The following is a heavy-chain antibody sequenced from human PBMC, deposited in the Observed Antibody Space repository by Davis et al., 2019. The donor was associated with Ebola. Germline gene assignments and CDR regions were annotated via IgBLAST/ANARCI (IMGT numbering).Heavy chain of an antibody. V-gene: IGHV1-69*04. CDR3: ARGTAMVLGRGDY. Sequence: SVKVSCKASGGTFSSYAISWVRQAPGQGLEWMGRIIPILGIANYAQKFQGRVTITADKSTSTAYMELSSLRSEDTAVYYCARGTAMVLGRGDYWGQGTLVTVSS. CDR1: GGTFSSYA. D-gene: IGHD5-18*01. CDR2: IIPILGIA. J-gene: IGHJ4*02.